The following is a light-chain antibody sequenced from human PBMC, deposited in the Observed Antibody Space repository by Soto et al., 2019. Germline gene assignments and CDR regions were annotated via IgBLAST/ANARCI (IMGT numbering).Light chain of an antibody. CDR2: SNN. CDR3: AAWDDSLNGGV. J-gene: IGLJ3*02. CDR1: SSNIGSNT. V-gene: IGLV1-44*01. Sequence: QSVLTQPPSASGTPGQRVTISCSGSSSNIGSNTVNWYQQLPGTAPKLLMYSNNQRPSGVPDRFSCSKSGTSASLAISWLQSEDEADYYCAAWDDSLNGGVFGGGTKVTVL.